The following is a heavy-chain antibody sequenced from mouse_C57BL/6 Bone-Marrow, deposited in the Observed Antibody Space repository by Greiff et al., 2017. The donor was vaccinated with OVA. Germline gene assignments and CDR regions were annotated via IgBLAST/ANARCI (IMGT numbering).Heavy chain of an antibody. CDR3: ARRYYGSSYGYYCDY. Sequence: QVQLQQPGAELVKPGASVKLSCKASGYTFTSYWMHWVKQRPGQGLEWIGMIHPNSGSTNYNEKFKSKATLTVDKSSSTAYMQLSSLTSEDSAVYYCARRYYGSSYGYYCDYWGQGTTLTVSS. V-gene: IGHV1-64*01. CDR2: IHPNSGST. D-gene: IGHD1-1*01. CDR1: GYTFTSYW. J-gene: IGHJ2*01.